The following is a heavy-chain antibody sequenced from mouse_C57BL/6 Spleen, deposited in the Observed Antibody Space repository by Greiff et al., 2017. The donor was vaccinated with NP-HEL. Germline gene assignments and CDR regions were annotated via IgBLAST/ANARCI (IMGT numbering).Heavy chain of an antibody. J-gene: IGHJ4*01. V-gene: IGHV5-17*01. CDR3: ARYDYDVQGAMDY. Sequence: EVMLVESGGGLVKPGGSLKLSCAASGFTFSDYGMHWVRQAPEKGLEWVAYISSGSSTIYYADTVKGRFTISRDNAKNTLFLQMTSLRSEDTAMYYCARYDYDVQGAMDYWGQGTSVTVSS. D-gene: IGHD2-4*01. CDR1: GFTFSDYG. CDR2: ISSGSSTI.